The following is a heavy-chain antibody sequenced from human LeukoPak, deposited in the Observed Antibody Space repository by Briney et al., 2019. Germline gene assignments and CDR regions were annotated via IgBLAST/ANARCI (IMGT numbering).Heavy chain of an antibody. Sequence: LSPTCDVPGGCISSGDYYWRWHRQPPGKGLKWIGYIYYSGSTYYNPSLKSRVTISVDTSKNQFSLKLSSVTAADTAVYYCARGIAAAGTTSSYYFDYWGQGALVTVSS. D-gene: IGHD6-13*01. CDR2: IYYSGST. CDR1: GGCISSGDYY. CDR3: ARGIAAAGTTSSYYFDY. V-gene: IGHV4-30-4*01. J-gene: IGHJ4*02.